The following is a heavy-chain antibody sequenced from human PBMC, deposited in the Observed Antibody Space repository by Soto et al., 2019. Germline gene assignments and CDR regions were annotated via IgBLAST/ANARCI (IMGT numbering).Heavy chain of an antibody. D-gene: IGHD3-10*01. CDR1: GYSFAGYW. Sequence: GGSLKISCEGSGYSFAGYWMGWVRQIPGEGLEWVGDIYAGDTGTRYMESVHGQVTISGDKAMSTGYLQWSSLKASDTAFSFCPRLPWVRAVFDGFNVWGQGTLVTVSS. V-gene: IGHV5-51*01. CDR3: PRLPWVRAVFDGFNV. CDR2: IYAGDTGT. J-gene: IGHJ3*01.